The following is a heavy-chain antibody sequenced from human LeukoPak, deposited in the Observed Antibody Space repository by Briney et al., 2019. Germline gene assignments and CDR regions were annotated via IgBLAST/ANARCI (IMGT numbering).Heavy chain of an antibody. CDR2: ISSSGSTI. D-gene: IGHD3-10*01. CDR1: GFTFSDYY. Sequence: PGGSLRLSCAASGFTFSDYYMSWIRQATGKGLEWVSYISSSGSTIYYADSVKGRFTISRDNAKNSLYLQMNSLRAEDTAVYYCAGGASSGSYRQEILKAFDYWGQGTLVTVSS. CDR3: AGGASSGSYRQEILKAFDY. J-gene: IGHJ4*02. V-gene: IGHV3-11*01.